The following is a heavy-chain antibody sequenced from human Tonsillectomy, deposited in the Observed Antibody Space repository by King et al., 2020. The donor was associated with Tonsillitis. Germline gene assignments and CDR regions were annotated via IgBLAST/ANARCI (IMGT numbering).Heavy chain of an antibody. CDR2: IIPMFGTG. J-gene: IGHJ6*03. Sequence: VQLVESGAEVKKPGSSVKVSCESSGGTFRFYTISWVRQAPGQGLEWMGGIIPMFGTGNYAQKFQGRVTITADESSSTAYMELSRLRSEDTAVYYCAGSGVDGDYGHYMDVWGKGTTVTVSS. CDR3: AGSGVDGDYGHYMDV. CDR1: GGTFRFYT. V-gene: IGHV1-69*01. D-gene: IGHD4-17*01.